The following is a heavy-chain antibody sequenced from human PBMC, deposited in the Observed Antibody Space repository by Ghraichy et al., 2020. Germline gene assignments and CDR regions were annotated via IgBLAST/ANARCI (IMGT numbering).Heavy chain of an antibody. CDR1: GFTFSTYI. CDR3: ARDGDWRGFDY. D-gene: IGHD3-3*01. V-gene: IGHV3-48*02. J-gene: IGHJ4*02. CDR2: ISSTSTTI. Sequence: GESLNISCTASGFTFSTYIMNWVRQAPGKGLEWVSYISSTSTTIYYADSVKGRFTISRDNAKNSVYLEMDNLTDEDTAVYYCARDGDWRGFDYWGQGSLVTVSS.